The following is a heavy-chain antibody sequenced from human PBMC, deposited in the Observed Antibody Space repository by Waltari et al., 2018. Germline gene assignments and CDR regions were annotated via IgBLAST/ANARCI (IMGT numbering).Heavy chain of an antibody. CDR2: IYYSGST. CDR3: ARVGRYCSSTSCLGGWYDP. D-gene: IGHD2-2*01. CDR1: GGSLSSYY. Sequence: QVQLQESGPGLVKPSETLSLTCTVPGGSLSSYYWSWIRQPPGKGLEWIGYIYYSGSTNYNPSLKSRVTISVDTSKNQFSLKLSSVTAADTAVYYCARVGRYCSSTSCLGGWYDPWGQGTLVTVSS. J-gene: IGHJ5*02. V-gene: IGHV4-59*01.